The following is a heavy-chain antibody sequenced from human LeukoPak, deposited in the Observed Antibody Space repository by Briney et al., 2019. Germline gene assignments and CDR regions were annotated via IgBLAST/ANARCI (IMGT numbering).Heavy chain of an antibody. CDR2: IYSGGST. V-gene: IGHV3-53*01. CDR3: ARGQVVISEYYFDY. CDR1: GFTVSSNY. J-gene: IGHJ4*02. Sequence: GGSLRLSCAASGFTVSSNYMSWVRQAPRKGLEWVSVIYSGGSTYYADSVKGRFTISRDNSKNTLYLQMNSLRAEDTAVYYCARGQVVISEYYFDYWGQGTLVTVSS. D-gene: IGHD3-22*01.